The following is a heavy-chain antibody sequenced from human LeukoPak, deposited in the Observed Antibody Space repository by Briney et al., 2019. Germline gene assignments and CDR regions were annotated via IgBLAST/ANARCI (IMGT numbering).Heavy chain of an antibody. D-gene: IGHD5-18*01. CDR3: ARDVYSYGSFDY. V-gene: IGHV3-7*01. Sequence: GGSLRLSCEGSAFIFSGHWMNWVRQTPGKGLEWVASIKEDGSERQYVDSVKGRFSISRDNSKNTLYLQMNSLRAEDTAVYYCARDVYSYGSFDYWGQGTLVTVSS. J-gene: IGHJ4*02. CDR2: IKEDGSER. CDR1: AFIFSGHW.